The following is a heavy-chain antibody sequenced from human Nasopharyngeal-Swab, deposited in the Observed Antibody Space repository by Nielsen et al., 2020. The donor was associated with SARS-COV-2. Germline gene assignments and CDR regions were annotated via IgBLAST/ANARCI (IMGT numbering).Heavy chain of an antibody. CDR3: AAARAGY. V-gene: IGHV3-48*02. CDR2: ISSSSTI. D-gene: IGHD6-6*01. J-gene: IGHJ4*02. Sequence: GESLKISCAASGFTFSTYSMNWVRQAPGKGLEWVSYISSSSTIYYADSVKGRFTISRDNAKNSLYLQMNSLRDEDTAVNYCAAARAGYWGQGTLVTVPS. CDR1: GFTFSTYS.